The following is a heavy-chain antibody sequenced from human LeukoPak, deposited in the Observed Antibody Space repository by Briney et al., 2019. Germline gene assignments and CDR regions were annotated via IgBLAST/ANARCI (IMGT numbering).Heavy chain of an antibody. CDR3: AKNGPDYIWGNYLDY. D-gene: IGHD3-16*01. V-gene: IGHV3-30*02. CDR1: GFTFSTYG. J-gene: IGHJ4*02. CDR2: IRYDGNNK. Sequence: TGGSLRLSCAASGFTFSTYGMHWVRQAPGKGLEWVAFIRYDGNNKYYADSVKGRFTISRDNSKNMLYLEMKGLRPEDTAVYYCAKNGPDYIWGNYLDYWGQGTLVTVSS.